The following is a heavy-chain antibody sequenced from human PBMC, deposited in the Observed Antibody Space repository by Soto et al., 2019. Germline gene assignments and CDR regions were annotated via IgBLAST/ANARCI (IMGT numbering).Heavy chain of an antibody. D-gene: IGHD2-15*01. V-gene: IGHV5-51*01. CDR3: ARGVVSKYYYYYGMDV. Sequence: GESLKISCKGSGYSFTSYWIGWVRQMPGKGLEWMGIIYPGDSDTRYSPSFQGQVTISADKSISTAYLQWSSLKASDTAMYYCARGVVSKYYYYYGMDVWGQGTTVTVSS. CDR2: IYPGDSDT. CDR1: GYSFTSYW. J-gene: IGHJ6*02.